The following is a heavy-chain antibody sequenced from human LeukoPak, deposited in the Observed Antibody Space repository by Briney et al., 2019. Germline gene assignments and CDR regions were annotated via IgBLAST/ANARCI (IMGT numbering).Heavy chain of an antibody. V-gene: IGHV1-46*01. CDR2: INPSGGST. J-gene: IGHJ4*02. CDR1: GYTFTFYY. CDR3: ARASDDSSGYYYLPTDY. D-gene: IGHD3-22*01. Sequence: ASVKVSCKASGYTFTFYYMHWVRQAPGQGLEWMGIINPSGGSTSYAQKFQGRVTMTRDMSTSTVYMELSSLRSEDTAVYYCARASDDSSGYYYLPTDYWGQGTLATVSS.